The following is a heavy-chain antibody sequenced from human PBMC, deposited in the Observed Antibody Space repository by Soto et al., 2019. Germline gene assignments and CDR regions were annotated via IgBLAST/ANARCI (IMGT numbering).Heavy chain of an antibody. J-gene: IGHJ5*02. CDR3: ARQVAWFGEWGPFDP. CDR1: GYSFTSYW. Sequence: GESLKISCKGSGYSFTSYWIGWVRQMPGKGLEWMGIIYPGDSDTRYSPSFQGQVTISADKSISTAYLQWSSLKASDTAMYYCARQVAWFGEWGPFDPWGQGTLVTVSS. V-gene: IGHV5-51*01. CDR2: IYPGDSDT. D-gene: IGHD3-10*01.